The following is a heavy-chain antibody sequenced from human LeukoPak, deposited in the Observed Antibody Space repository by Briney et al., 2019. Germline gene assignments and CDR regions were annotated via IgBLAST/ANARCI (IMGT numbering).Heavy chain of an antibody. D-gene: IGHD2-21*02. CDR2: ISGDGGST. CDR1: GFTFDDCA. J-gene: IGHJ1*01. V-gene: IGHV3-43*02. CDR3: AKDRRDYCGGDCYSIEYFQH. Sequence: PGGSLRLSCVASGFTFDDCAMHWVRQAPGKGLEWVSLISGDGGSTYYADSVKGRFTISRDNSKNSLYLQMNSLRTEDTALYYCAKDRRDYCGGDCYSIEYFQHWGQGTLVTVSS.